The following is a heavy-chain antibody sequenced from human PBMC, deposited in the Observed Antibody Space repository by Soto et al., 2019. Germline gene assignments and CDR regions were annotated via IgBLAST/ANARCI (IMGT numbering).Heavy chain of an antibody. Sequence: QIQVVQSGAEVKKPGASVKVSCKASGYSFTSYGISWVRQAPGQGLEWMGWISGYNGNTKYAHKCQGRVTMTTDTTTSTADMELRSLRSDDTAVYYCASVQAASGSRLYGMDVWGQGTTVTVSS. J-gene: IGHJ6*02. D-gene: IGHD3-22*01. CDR1: GYSFTSYG. CDR3: ASVQAASGSRLYGMDV. CDR2: ISGYNGNT. V-gene: IGHV1-18*01.